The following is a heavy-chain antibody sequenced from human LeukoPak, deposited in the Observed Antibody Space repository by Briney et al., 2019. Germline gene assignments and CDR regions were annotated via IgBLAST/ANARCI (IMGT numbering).Heavy chain of an antibody. CDR2: IYHSGST. Sequence: ASETLSLTCTVSGYSISSGYYWGWIRQPPGKGLEWIGSIYHSGSTYYNPSLKSRVTISVDTSKNQFSLKLSSVTAADTAVYYWAGHPGVLPWSEDHWGQGNLVTGFS. CDR1: GYSISSGYY. J-gene: IGHJ4*02. CDR3: AGHPGVLPWSEDH. V-gene: IGHV4-38-2*02. D-gene: IGHD3-10*01.